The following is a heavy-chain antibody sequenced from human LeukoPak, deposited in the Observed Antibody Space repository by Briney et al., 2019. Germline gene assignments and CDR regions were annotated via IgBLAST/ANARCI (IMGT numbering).Heavy chain of an antibody. J-gene: IGHJ4*02. D-gene: IGHD6-19*01. V-gene: IGHV3-66*01. CDR2: IYSGGNT. Sequence: GGSLRLYCAASGFTVSSNYMSWVRQAPGKGLEWVSIIYSGGNTFYADSVKGRFTISRDNYKNTLFLQMNSLRAEDTAVYYCAREASSSGWCFLDYWGQGTLVTVSS. CDR3: AREASSSGWCFLDY. CDR1: GFTVSSNY.